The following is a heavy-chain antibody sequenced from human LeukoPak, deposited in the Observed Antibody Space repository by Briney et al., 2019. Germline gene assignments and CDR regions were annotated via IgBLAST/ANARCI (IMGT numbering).Heavy chain of an antibody. CDR3: ARAPTGVGNFDY. CDR2: ISSSSYI. V-gene: IGHV3-21*01. D-gene: IGHD2-8*01. CDR1: GFTFSSYS. J-gene: IGHJ4*02. Sequence: GGSLRLSCAASGFTFSSYSMNWVRQAPGKGLEWVSSISSSSYIYYADSVKGRFTISTDNAKNSLYLQMNSLRAEDTAVYYCARAPTGVGNFDYWGQGTLVTVSS.